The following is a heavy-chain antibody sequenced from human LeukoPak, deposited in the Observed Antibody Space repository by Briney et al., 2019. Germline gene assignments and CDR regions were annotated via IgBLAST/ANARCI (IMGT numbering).Heavy chain of an antibody. CDR2: IYYSGST. CDR3: ARQRYNSGWYFDY. J-gene: IGHJ4*02. D-gene: IGHD6-19*01. V-gene: IGHV4-39*01. CDR1: GGSISSGSYY. Sequence: PSETLSLTCTVSGGSISSGSYYWGWIRQSPGKGLEWIGSIYYSGSTHYNPSLKSRVTISVDTSKNHFSLKLSSVTAADTAVYYCARQRYNSGWYFDYWGQETLVTVSS.